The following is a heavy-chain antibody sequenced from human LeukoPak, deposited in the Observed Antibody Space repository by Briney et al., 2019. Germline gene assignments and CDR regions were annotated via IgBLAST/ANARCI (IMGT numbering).Heavy chain of an antibody. Sequence: GGSLRLSCAASGFTFSSYGMHWVRQAPGKGLEWVAFIRYDGSTKYYADSVKGRFTISRDNSKNTLYLQMNSLRAEDTAVYYCARVGWSHYFDYWGQGTLVTVSS. V-gene: IGHV3-30*02. CDR1: GFTFSSYG. CDR3: ARVGWSHYFDY. D-gene: IGHD3-3*01. CDR2: IRYDGSTK. J-gene: IGHJ4*02.